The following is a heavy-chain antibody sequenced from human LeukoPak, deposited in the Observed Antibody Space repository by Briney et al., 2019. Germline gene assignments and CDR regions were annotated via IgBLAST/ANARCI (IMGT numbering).Heavy chain of an antibody. J-gene: IGHJ4*02. CDR3: ARSGDMVRGAYFDY. CDR2: ICYTGNT. D-gene: IGHD3-10*01. V-gene: IGHV4-39*01. Sequence: SETLSLTCTGSGGSIASSSYYWGWIRQPPGKGLEWIGTICYTGNTYYNPSLKSRVTISVDTSKNQFSVNLSSVTAADTGVYHCARSGDMVRGAYFDYWGQGTLVTVSS. CDR1: GGSIASSSYY.